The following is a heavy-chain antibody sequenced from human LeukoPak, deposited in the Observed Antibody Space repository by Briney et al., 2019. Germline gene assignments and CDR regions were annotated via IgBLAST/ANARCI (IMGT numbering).Heavy chain of an antibody. V-gene: IGHV3-20*01. J-gene: IGHJ6*03. CDR1: GLTFDDYG. Sequence: PGGSLRLSCAASGLTFDDYGMSWVRQAPGRGVEWVSGIYWNGGSTGYADSVKGRFTISRDNAKNSLYLQMNSLRAEDTALYHCARLAYDYYGSGTQGYYYYMDVWGKGTTVTVSS. CDR2: IYWNGGST. D-gene: IGHD3-10*01. CDR3: ARLAYDYYGSGTQGYYYYMDV.